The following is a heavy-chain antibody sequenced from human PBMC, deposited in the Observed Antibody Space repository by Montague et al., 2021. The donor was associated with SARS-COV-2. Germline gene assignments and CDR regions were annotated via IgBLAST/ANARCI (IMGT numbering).Heavy chain of an antibody. Sequence: SETLSLTCTVSGGSISSFYWSWFRQPPGNGLEWIGYISDSGSTNYNPSLTSRVTMSVATSKNQFSLKVNSVTAADTAVYYCARHYSATLPAVYWGQGTLVTVSS. J-gene: IGHJ4*02. D-gene: IGHD2-15*01. CDR2: ISDSGST. CDR3: ARHYSATLPAVY. V-gene: IGHV4-59*08. CDR1: GGSISSFY.